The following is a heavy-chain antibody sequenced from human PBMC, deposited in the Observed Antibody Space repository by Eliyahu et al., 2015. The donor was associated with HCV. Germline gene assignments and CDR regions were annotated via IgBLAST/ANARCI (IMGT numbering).Heavy chain of an antibody. CDR1: GFTFSSYG. CDR3: AKVGLGAEVWDFDY. D-gene: IGHD3-16*01. Sequence: QVQLVESGGGVVQPGRSLRLSCAAXGFTFSSYGMHWVRQAPGKGLEWVAVISYDGSNKYYADSVKGRFTISRDNSKNTLYLQMNSLRAEDTAVYYCAKVGLGAEVWDFDYWGQGTLVTVSS. V-gene: IGHV3-30*18. J-gene: IGHJ4*02. CDR2: ISYDGSNK.